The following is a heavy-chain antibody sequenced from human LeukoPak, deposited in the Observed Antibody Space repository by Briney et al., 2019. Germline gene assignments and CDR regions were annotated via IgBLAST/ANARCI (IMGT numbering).Heavy chain of an antibody. V-gene: IGHV4-59*01. CDR2: ISYSGST. J-gene: IGHJ6*03. CDR1: GGSISSYY. D-gene: IGHD6-6*01. CDR3: ARVASSIAPHRGYYFYYYMDV. Sequence: SETLPLTCTVSGGSISSYYWSWIRQPPGKGLEWVGYISYSGSTNYNPSLKSRVTISVDTSKNQFSLKLRSVTAADTAVYYCARVASSIAPHRGYYFYYYMDVWGKGTTVTVSS.